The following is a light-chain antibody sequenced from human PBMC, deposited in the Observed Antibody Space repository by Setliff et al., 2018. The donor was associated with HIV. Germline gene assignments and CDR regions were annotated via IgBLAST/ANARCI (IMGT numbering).Light chain of an antibody. CDR3: SSYTSSTLYV. V-gene: IGLV2-14*03. CDR1: SSDVGGYNY. Sequence: QSALAQPASVSGSPGQSITISCTGTSSDVGGYNYVSWYQQHPGKAPKLMIYDVSNRPSGVSNRFSGSKSGNTASLTISGLQAEDEADYYCSSYTSSTLYVLGSGTKVTVL. CDR2: DVS. J-gene: IGLJ1*01.